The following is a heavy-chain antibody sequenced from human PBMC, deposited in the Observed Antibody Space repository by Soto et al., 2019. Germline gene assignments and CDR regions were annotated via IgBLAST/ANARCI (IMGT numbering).Heavy chain of an antibody. CDR3: AISLVDCSSTSCYAQNLFDP. V-gene: IGHV1-2*04. J-gene: IGHJ5*02. CDR2: INPNSGGT. D-gene: IGHD2-2*01. Sequence: ASVKVSCKASGYTFTGYYMHWVRQAPGQGLEWMGWINPNSGGTNYAQKFQGWVTMTRDTSISTAYMELSRLRSYDTAVYYCAISLVDCSSTSCYAQNLFDPWGHGTLVTVSS. CDR1: GYTFTGYY.